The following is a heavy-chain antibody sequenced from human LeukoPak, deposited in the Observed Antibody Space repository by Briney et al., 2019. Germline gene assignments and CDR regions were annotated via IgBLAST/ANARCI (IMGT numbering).Heavy chain of an antibody. V-gene: IGHV4-39*07. Sequence: SETLSLTCTVSGGSISSSSYYWGWIRQPPGKGLEWIGSIYYSGSTYYNPSLKSRVTISVDTSKNQFSLKLSSVTAADTAVYYCARETHYYDSSGYYYEFDYWGQGTLVTVSS. J-gene: IGHJ4*02. CDR2: IYYSGST. CDR1: GGSISSSSYY. D-gene: IGHD3-22*01. CDR3: ARETHYYDSSGYYYEFDY.